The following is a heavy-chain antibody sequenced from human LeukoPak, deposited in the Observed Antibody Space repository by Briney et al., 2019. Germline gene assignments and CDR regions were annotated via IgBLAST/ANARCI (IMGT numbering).Heavy chain of an antibody. CDR1: GFTFSSYE. D-gene: IGHD2-2*01. Sequence: PGGSLRLSCAASGFTFSSYEMNWVRQAPGKGLEWVAVTSPDEGLKFYGDSVRGRFTISRDNTKNTLSLQMNSLRAEDTAVYYCWVPATAGEADYWGQGTLVTVSS. CDR2: TSPDEGLK. V-gene: IGHV3-30*04. CDR3: WVPATAGEADY. J-gene: IGHJ4*02.